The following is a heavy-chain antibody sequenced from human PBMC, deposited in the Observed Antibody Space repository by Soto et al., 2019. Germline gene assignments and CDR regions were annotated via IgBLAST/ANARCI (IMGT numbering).Heavy chain of an antibody. CDR2: ISGSGGST. Sequence: GSLRLSCAASGFTFSSYAMSWVRQAPGKGLEWVSAISGSGGSTYYADSVKGRFTISRDNSKNTLYLQMNSLRAEDTAVYYCAKMAAMIVVVITSREGYFDYWGQGTLVTVSS. V-gene: IGHV3-23*01. D-gene: IGHD3-22*01. CDR1: GFTFSSYA. J-gene: IGHJ4*02. CDR3: AKMAAMIVVVITSREGYFDY.